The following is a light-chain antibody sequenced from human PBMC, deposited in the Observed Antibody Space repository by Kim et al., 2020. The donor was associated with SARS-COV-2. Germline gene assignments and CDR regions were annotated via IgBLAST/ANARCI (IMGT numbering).Light chain of an antibody. Sequence: SSELTQDPAVSVALGQTVRITCQGDSLRSYYASCYQQKPGQAPVLVIYGKNSRPSGIPDRFSGSSSGNTASLTITGAQAEDEADYYCNSRDSSGYVFGTGTKVTVL. CDR3: NSRDSSGYV. V-gene: IGLV3-19*01. CDR1: SLRSYY. CDR2: GKN. J-gene: IGLJ1*01.